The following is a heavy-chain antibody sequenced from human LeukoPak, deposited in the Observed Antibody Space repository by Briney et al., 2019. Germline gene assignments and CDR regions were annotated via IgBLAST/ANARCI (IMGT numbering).Heavy chain of an antibody. CDR2: IRYDGSNK. CDR3: ARDRGYNWNDPNFDY. CDR1: GFTFSSYG. J-gene: IGHJ4*02. D-gene: IGHD1-1*01. V-gene: IGHV3-30*02. Sequence: GGSLRLSCEASGFTFSSYGMHWVRQAPGKGLEWVAFIRYDGSNKYYADSVRGRFTISRDNSKNTLYLQMNSLRAEDTAVYYCARDRGYNWNDPNFDYWGQGTLVTVSS.